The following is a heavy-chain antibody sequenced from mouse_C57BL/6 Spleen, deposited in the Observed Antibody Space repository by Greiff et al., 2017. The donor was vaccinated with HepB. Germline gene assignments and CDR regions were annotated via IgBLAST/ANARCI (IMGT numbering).Heavy chain of an antibody. CDR3: AREHEGFLYYFDY. J-gene: IGHJ2*01. CDR1: GFTFSSYA. V-gene: IGHV5-4*01. Sequence: EVKLVESGGGLVKPGGSLKLSCAASGFTFSSYAMSWVRQTPEKRLEWVATISDGGSYTYYPDNVKGRFTISRDNAKNNLYLQMSHLKSEDTAMYYCAREHEGFLYYFDYWGQGTTLTVSS. CDR2: ISDGGSYT.